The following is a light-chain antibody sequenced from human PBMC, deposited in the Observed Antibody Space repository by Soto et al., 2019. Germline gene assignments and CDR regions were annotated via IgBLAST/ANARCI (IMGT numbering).Light chain of an antibody. Sequence: EVVLTQSPVTLSLSPGERATLSCRASQSFRGLLAWYQQKPGQAPRFLIYDAYNRATGIPPRFSGSGSGTDFTLTISSLEPEDSAVYYCQQRHMWPITFGQATRLEIK. V-gene: IGKV3-11*01. CDR2: DAY. CDR3: QQRHMWPIT. CDR1: QSFRGL. J-gene: IGKJ5*01.